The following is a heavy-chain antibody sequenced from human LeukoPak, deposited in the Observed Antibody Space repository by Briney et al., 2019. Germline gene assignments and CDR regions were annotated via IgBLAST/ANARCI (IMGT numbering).Heavy chain of an antibody. CDR1: GYTFTSYG. V-gene: IGHV1-18*01. J-gene: IGHJ4*02. CDR2: ISAYNGNT. D-gene: IGHD3-22*01. CDR3: ARTSYYYDSSGYYYEFDY. Sequence: ASVKVSCKASGYTFTSYGISWVRQAPGQGLEWMGWISAYNGNTNYAQKLQGRVTMTTDTSTSTAYMELRSLRSDDTAVYYCARTSYYYDSSGYYYEFDYWGQGTLVTVSS.